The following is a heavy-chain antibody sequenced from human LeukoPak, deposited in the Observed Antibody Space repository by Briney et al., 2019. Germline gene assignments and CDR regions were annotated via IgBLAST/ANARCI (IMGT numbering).Heavy chain of an antibody. CDR3: ARESPILAYDSSGYSS. V-gene: IGHV1-69*06. CDR1: GGTFSSYA. Sequence: GASVKVSCKASGGTFSSYAISWVRQAPGQGLEWLGWIIPIFGTANYAQKFQGRVTITADKSTSTGYMELSRLRSDDTAVYYCARESPILAYDSSGYSSWGQGTLVTVSS. J-gene: IGHJ5*02. CDR2: IIPIFGTA. D-gene: IGHD3-22*01.